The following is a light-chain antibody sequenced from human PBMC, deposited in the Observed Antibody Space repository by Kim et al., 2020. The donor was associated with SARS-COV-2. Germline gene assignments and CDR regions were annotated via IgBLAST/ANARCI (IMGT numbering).Light chain of an antibody. CDR1: QGIRND. J-gene: IGKJ3*01. Sequence: AIQMTQYPSSLSASVGDRVTITCRASQGIRNDLGWYQQKPGKAPKLLIYAASSLQSGVPSRFSGSGSGTDFTLTISSLQPEDFATYYCLQDYNYRFTFGPGTKVDIK. V-gene: IGKV1-6*01. CDR2: AAS. CDR3: LQDYNYRFT.